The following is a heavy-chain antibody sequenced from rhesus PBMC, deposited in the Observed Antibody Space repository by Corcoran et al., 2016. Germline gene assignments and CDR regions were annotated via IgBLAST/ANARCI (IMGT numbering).Heavy chain of an antibody. CDR3: AWGPNTGLYY. CDR1: GGSISSNS. D-gene: IGHD2-21*01. J-gene: IGHJ4*01. CDR2: ISGSGGSP. Sequence: QLQLQESGPGLVKPSETLSLTCAVSGGSISSNSWSWIREPPGKGLEWIGRISGSGGSPDYNPSRKSRVTISTDTSKNRLSLKLSSVTAADTAVYYCAWGPNTGLYYWGQGVLVTVSA. V-gene: IGHV4-173*01.